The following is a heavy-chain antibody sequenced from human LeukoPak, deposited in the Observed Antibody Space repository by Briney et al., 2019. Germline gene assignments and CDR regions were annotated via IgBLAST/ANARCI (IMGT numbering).Heavy chain of an antibody. CDR1: GFTLRSYA. V-gene: IGHV3-30-3*01. CDR3: ARDFSTWYSIDY. Sequence: GGSLSLSCAVSGFTLRSYAIHWVRQAPGKGLQWVAFISYDAAVKYYADSVRGRFTVSRDNSENTLSLQMTSLRPQDTAVYYCARDFSTWYSIDYWGRGTLVTVSS. CDR2: ISYDAAVK. J-gene: IGHJ4*02. D-gene: IGHD2-15*01.